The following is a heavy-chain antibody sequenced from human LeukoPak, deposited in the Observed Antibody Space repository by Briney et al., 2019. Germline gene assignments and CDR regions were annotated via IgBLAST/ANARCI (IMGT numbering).Heavy chain of an antibody. V-gene: IGHV3-11*04. CDR3: ARDKRKGIVGSTKSYFDY. D-gene: IGHD1-26*01. Sequence: PWGSLRLSCAASGFTFRDYYMAWIRQAPGKGLEWVSHISSSVTTVYYADSVRGRFTLSRDNAKNSVSLQMNSLRAEDTAVYYCARDKRKGIVGSTKSYFDYWGQGTLVTVSS. J-gene: IGHJ4*02. CDR1: GFTFRDYY. CDR2: ISSSVTTV.